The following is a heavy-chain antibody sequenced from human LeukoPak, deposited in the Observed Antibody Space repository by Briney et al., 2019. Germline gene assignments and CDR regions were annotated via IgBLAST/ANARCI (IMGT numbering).Heavy chain of an antibody. J-gene: IGHJ5*02. CDR3: ARGGSGSYFSWLDP. V-gene: IGHV1-2*02. D-gene: IGHD3-10*01. CDR2: INPNSGGT. CDR1: GYTFTGYY. Sequence: ASVKVSCKASGYTFTGYYIHWVRQAPGQGLECVGWINPNSGGTNYARKFQGRVTMTRDTSISTAYMELSRLRSDDTAVYYCARGGSGSYFSWLDPWGQGTLVTASS.